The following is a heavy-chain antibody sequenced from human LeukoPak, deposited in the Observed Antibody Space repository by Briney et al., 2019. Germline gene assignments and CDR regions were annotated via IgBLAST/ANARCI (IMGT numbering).Heavy chain of an antibody. Sequence: ASVKVSCKASGYTFTSYDINRVRQATGQGLEWMGWMNPNSGNTGYAQKFQGRVTMTRNTSISTAYMELSSLRSEDTAAYYWARGPSWGGKQQARRYYFDYWGQGTLVTVS. CDR1: GYTFTSYD. V-gene: IGHV1-8*01. D-gene: IGHD6-13*01. CDR2: MNPNSGNT. CDR3: ARGPSWGGKQQARRYYFDY. J-gene: IGHJ4*02.